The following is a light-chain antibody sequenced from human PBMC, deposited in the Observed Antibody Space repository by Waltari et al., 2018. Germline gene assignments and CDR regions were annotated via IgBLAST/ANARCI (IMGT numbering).Light chain of an antibody. CDR2: GAT. Sequence: IVLTQSPGTLSLSQGDRASLSGKASPSLGKNYLACYKHKPGQAPRLPIYGATSRAAGIPDWFSGSGSGTDFTLTISRLEPEDFAVYYCQQYASSVLYTFGQGTKLEIK. J-gene: IGKJ2*01. V-gene: IGKV3-20*01. CDR1: PSLGKNY. CDR3: QQYASSVLYT.